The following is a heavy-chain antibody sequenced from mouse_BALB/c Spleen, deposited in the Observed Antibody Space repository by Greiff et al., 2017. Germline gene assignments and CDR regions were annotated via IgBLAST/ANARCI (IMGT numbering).Heavy chain of an antibody. CDR3: ATNGYYEEDALDY. Sequence: QVQLQQSGPQLVRPGASVKISCKASGYSFTSYWMHWVQQRPGQGLEWIGMIDPSDSETRLNQKFKDKATLTVDKSSTTAYMQLSSPTSEDSAVYYCATNGYYEEDALDYWGQGTSVTVSS. D-gene: IGHD2-3*01. CDR2: IDPSDSET. CDR1: GYSFTSYW. J-gene: IGHJ4*01. V-gene: IGHV1-74*01.